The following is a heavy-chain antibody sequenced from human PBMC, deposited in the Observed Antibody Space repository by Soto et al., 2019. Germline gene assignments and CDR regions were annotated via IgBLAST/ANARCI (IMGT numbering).Heavy chain of an antibody. J-gene: IGHJ3*02. D-gene: IGHD3-22*01. Sequence: TGGSLILSCAASGFTFGSYAMSWVRQAPGKGLEWVSAISGSGGSTYYADSVKGRFTISRDNCKNTLYLQMNSLRAEDTAVYYCAKCISSGFQGLWSRPGAFDIWGQGTMVTVSS. V-gene: IGHV3-23*01. CDR3: AKCISSGFQGLWSRPGAFDI. CDR1: GFTFGSYA. CDR2: ISGSGGST.